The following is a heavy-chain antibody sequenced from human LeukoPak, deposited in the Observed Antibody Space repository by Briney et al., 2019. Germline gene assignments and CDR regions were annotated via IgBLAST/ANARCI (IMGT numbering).Heavy chain of an antibody. J-gene: IGHJ4*02. CDR3: ARGLNDSWTGENY. V-gene: IGHV4-4*07. CDR2: VYTSGST. D-gene: IGHD3-3*01. CDR1: GGSISSYY. Sequence: SETLSLTCTVSGGSISSYYCTWIRQSAGKGLEWIGRVYTSGSTNYNPSLKSRVTISLDTSKSQFSLKVRYVTAADTAVYYCARGLNDSWTGENYWGQGTLVTVSS.